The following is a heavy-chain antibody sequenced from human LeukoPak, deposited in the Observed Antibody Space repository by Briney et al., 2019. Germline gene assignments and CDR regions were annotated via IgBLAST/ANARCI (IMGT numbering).Heavy chain of an antibody. V-gene: IGHV4-59*08. D-gene: IGHD3-3*01. CDR1: GGSINSYY. CDR3: ARHSTFFGVVIIKGRVRGPFDY. J-gene: IGHJ4*02. CDR2: VSYSGST. Sequence: SETLSLTCIVSGGSINSYYWSWVRQPPGKGLEWIGYVSYSGSTDYNPSLKSRVTISVDTSKNQFSLKLSSVTAADTAVYYCARHSTFFGVVIIKGRVRGPFDYWGQGTLVTVSS.